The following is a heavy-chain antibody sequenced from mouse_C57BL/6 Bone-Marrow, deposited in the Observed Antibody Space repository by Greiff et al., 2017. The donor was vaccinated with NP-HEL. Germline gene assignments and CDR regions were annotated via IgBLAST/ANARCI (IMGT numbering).Heavy chain of an antibody. CDR3: ANDGYYV. Sequence: EVKVEESGGGLVKPGGSLKLSCAASGFTFSSYTMSWVRQTPEKRLEWVATISGGCGNTYYPDSVKGRFTISRDNAKNTLYLQMSSLRSEDTALYYCANDGYYVWGQGTLATVSA. CDR1: GFTFSSYT. D-gene: IGHD2-3*01. V-gene: IGHV5-9*01. CDR2: ISGGCGNT. J-gene: IGHJ3*01.